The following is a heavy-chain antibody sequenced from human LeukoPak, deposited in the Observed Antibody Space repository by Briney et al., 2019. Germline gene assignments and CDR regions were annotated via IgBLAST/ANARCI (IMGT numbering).Heavy chain of an antibody. J-gene: IGHJ6*03. CDR3: ARVPRSYYYYYYMDV. V-gene: IGHV4-39*07. CDR1: GGSISSSSYY. Sequence: SETLSLTCTVSGGSISSSSYYWGWIRQPPGKGLEWIGSIYYSGGTYYNPSLKSRVTISADTSKNQFSLKLSSVTAADTAVYYCARVPRSYYYYYYMDVWGKGTMVTVSS. CDR2: IYYSGGT.